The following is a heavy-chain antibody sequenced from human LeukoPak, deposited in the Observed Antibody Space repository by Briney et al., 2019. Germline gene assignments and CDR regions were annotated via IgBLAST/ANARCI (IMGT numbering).Heavy chain of an antibody. CDR3: ARQRSIGYCSGGSCYSGPSYYYGMDV. Sequence: SETLSLTCAVYGGSFSGYYWSWIRHPPGKGLEWIGEINHSGSTNYNPSLKSRVTIPVDTSKNQFSLKLSSVTAADTAVYYCARQRSIGYCSGGSCYSGPSYYYGMDVWGQGTTVTVSS. CDR1: GGSFSGYY. D-gene: IGHD2-15*01. J-gene: IGHJ6*02. V-gene: IGHV4-34*01. CDR2: INHSGST.